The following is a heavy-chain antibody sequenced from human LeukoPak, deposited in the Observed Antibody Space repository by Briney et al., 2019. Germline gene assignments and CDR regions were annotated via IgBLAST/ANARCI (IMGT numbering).Heavy chain of an antibody. J-gene: IGHJ4*02. Sequence: ASVKVSCKASGYTFMTYYMHWVRQAPGQGLEWMGIINPSGDSTPYAQNFQGRVTMTRDTSISTAYMELSRLRSDDTAVYYCARGGENYSYGYGYWGQGTLVTVSS. V-gene: IGHV1-46*01. CDR1: GYTFMTYY. D-gene: IGHD5-18*01. CDR2: INPSGDST. CDR3: ARGGENYSYGYGY.